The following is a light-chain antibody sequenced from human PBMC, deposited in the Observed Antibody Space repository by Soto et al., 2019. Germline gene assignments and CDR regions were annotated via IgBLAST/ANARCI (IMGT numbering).Light chain of an antibody. Sequence: IQMTQSPSSLSASIGDRVTITCRASQGVRDDVGWYQQKPGKAPKLLIYSASTLQSGVPSRFSGSGSGTDYTPIISGLQPEDFATYYCLQESNYPLTFGGGTKVEIK. CDR2: SAS. J-gene: IGKJ4*01. CDR3: LQESNYPLT. V-gene: IGKV1-6*01. CDR1: QGVRDD.